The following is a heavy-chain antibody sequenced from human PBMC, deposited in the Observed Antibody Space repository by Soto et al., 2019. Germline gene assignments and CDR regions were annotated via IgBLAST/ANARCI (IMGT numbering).Heavy chain of an antibody. Sequence: GGSLRLSCAASGFTSSSYGMHWVRQAPGKGLEWVAVISYDGSNKYYADSVKGRFTISRDNSKNTLYLQMNSLRAEDTAVYYCAKDRYPMYYYGMDVWGQGTTVTVSS. CDR2: ISYDGSNK. D-gene: IGHD1-26*01. CDR3: AKDRYPMYYYGMDV. V-gene: IGHV3-30*18. J-gene: IGHJ6*02. CDR1: GFTSSSYG.